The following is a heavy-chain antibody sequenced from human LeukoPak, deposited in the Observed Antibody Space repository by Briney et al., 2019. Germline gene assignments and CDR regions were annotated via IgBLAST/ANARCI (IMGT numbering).Heavy chain of an antibody. CDR3: ARADDSSGYYRGDAFDI. CDR1: GGSISSSSYY. V-gene: IGHV4-39*07. J-gene: IGHJ3*02. D-gene: IGHD3-22*01. Sequence: PSETLSLTCTVSGGSISSSSYYWGWIRQPPGKGLEWIGSIYYSGSTYYNPSLKSRVTISVDTSKNQFSLKLSSVTAADTAVYYCARADDSSGYYRGDAFDIWGQGTMVTVSS. CDR2: IYYSGST.